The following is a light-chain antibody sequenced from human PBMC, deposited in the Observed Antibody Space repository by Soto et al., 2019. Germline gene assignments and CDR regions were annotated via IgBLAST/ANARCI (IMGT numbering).Light chain of an antibody. CDR1: SSDVGGYNL. CDR2: EGT. CDR3: CSYSTFSYVV. J-gene: IGLJ2*01. V-gene: IGLV2-23*01. Sequence: QSALTQPRSVSGSPGQSVTISCTGTSSDVGGYNLVSWYQQHPGKAPKLMIYEGTKRPSGISNRFSASKSGNTASLTISGLQAEDEADYYCCSYSTFSYVVFGGGTKLTVL.